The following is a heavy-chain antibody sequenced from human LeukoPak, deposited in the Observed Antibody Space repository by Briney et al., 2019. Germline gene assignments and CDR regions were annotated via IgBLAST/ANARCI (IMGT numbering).Heavy chain of an antibody. CDR3: TRGPPNRGYVY. D-gene: IGHD7-27*01. V-gene: IGHV1-8*01. Sequence: ASVKVSCKASGYTFTSYDFNWVRQASGQRPEWMGWMSPNSGDTGYAQKFQDRVTMTRNTSISTAYMEPSSLRSHDTAVQYCTRGPPNRGYVYWGPGTLVTVSS. CDR1: GYTFTSYD. CDR2: MSPNSGDT. J-gene: IGHJ4*02.